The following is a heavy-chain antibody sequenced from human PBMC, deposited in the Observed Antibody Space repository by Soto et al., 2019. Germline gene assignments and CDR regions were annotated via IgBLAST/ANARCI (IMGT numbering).Heavy chain of an antibody. J-gene: IGHJ5*02. Sequence: SETLSLTCTVSGGSISSYYWSWIRQPPGKGLEWIGYIYYSGSTNYNPSLKSRVTISVDTSKNQFSLKLSSVTAADTAVYYCAREIAAAGNWWFDPWGQGTLVTVSS. D-gene: IGHD6-13*01. V-gene: IGHV4-59*01. CDR3: AREIAAAGNWWFDP. CDR2: IYYSGST. CDR1: GGSISSYY.